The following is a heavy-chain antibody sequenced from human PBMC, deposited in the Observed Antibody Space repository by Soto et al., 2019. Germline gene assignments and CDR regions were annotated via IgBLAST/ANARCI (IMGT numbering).Heavy chain of an antibody. J-gene: IGHJ5*02. Sequence: PGGSLRLSCAASGFTFSSYGMHGVRQAPGKGLEWVAVIWYDGSNKYYADSVKGRFTISRDNSKNTLYLQMNSLRAEDTAVYYCARVPYKSSVVGWFDPWGQGTLVTVSS. CDR3: ARVPYKSSVVGWFDP. V-gene: IGHV3-33*01. D-gene: IGHD2-15*01. CDR1: GFTFSSYG. CDR2: IWYDGSNK.